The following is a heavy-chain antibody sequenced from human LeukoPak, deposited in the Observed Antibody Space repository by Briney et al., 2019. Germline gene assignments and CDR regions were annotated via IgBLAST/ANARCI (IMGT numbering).Heavy chain of an antibody. CDR2: IYTSGSS. J-gene: IGHJ6*04. CDR1: GGSISSYY. V-gene: IGHV4-4*07. D-gene: IGHD3-3*01. CDR3: ARYRNPWDFWSGPWVDV. Sequence: SETLSLTCTVSGGSISSYYWSWLGQPAGKGLEGIGRIYTSGSSKYNPSLTSGGTMSVEKSKNQYSLRQSSVTAEDTAVYYCARYRNPWDFWSGPWVDVWGKGTTVTVSS.